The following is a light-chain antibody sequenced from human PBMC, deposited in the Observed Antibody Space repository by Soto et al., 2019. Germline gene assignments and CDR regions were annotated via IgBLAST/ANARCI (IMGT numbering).Light chain of an antibody. V-gene: IGKV1-5*03. CDR1: QTISRC. CDR3: QHFNSYPWT. CDR2: KAS. Sequence: DIQMTQSPPTLSGSVGDRVTITCRASQTISRCLAWYQQKPGKAPKLLIYKASSLESGVPSRFSGSGSGTEFTLTISSLQPDDFATYYCQHFNSYPWTFGQGTKVDIK. J-gene: IGKJ1*01.